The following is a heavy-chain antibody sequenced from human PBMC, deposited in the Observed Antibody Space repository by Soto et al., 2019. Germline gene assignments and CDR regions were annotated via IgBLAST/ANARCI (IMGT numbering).Heavy chain of an antibody. CDR3: AKDSLYCGGGCYQNQANY. V-gene: IGHV3-23*01. Sequence: EVQLLESGGGLVQPGGSLRLSCAASGFTFSSYAMSWVRQAPGKGLEWVSAISGSGGSTYYADSVKGRFTISRDNSKKTLYLQMNSMRAEDTAVYYCAKDSLYCGGGCYQNQANYWGQGTLVTVSS. CDR1: GFTFSSYA. CDR2: ISGSGGST. J-gene: IGHJ4*02. D-gene: IGHD2-21*02.